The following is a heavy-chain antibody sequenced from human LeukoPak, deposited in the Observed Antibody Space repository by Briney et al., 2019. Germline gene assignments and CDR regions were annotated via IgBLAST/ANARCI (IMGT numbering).Heavy chain of an antibody. D-gene: IGHD6-13*01. Sequence: SETLSLTCTVSGGSISNTTYYWGWVRQPPGKGLEWIGSLSYNGVSYCNPSLQSRVTLSVGTSTNQFSLNLSSVTAADTAVYYCARVAAARIYYYYMDVWGKGTTVTVSS. J-gene: IGHJ6*03. CDR3: ARVAAARIYYYYMDV. CDR2: LSYNGVS. CDR1: GGSISNTTYY. V-gene: IGHV4-39*01.